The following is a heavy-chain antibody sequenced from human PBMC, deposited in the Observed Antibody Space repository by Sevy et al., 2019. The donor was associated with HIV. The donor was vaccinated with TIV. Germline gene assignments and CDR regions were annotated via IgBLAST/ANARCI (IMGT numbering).Heavy chain of an antibody. CDR3: ARRYFYDSRGSTVFDY. Sequence: SETLSLTCTVSGVSICSFYWSWIRQPPGKGLEWIGNIYYSGSTNYNPSLKSRVTISVDTSKNQFSLKLSSVTAADTAVYYCARRYFYDSRGSTVFDYWGQGTLVTVSS. V-gene: IGHV4-59*13. D-gene: IGHD3-22*01. J-gene: IGHJ4*02. CDR1: GVSICSFY. CDR2: IYYSGST.